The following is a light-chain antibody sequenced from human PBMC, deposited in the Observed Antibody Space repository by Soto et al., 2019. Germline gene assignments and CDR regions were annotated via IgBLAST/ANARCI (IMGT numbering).Light chain of an antibody. CDR2: AAS. V-gene: IGKV1-39*01. Sequence: VQMTQSASSLSSSLGGRVTITCRASQSISSYLNWYQQKPGKAPKLLIYAASSLQSGVPSRFSGSGSGTDFTLTISSLQPEDFATYYCQQSYSTLWTFGQGTKVDIK. J-gene: IGKJ1*01. CDR3: QQSYSTLWT. CDR1: QSISSY.